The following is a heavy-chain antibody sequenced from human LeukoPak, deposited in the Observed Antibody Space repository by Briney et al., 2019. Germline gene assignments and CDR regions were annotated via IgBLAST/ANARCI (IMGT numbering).Heavy chain of an antibody. CDR1: GYTFTGYY. CDR3: ARVPLRLNIFPTHYYYYYGMDV. D-gene: IGHD3-9*01. Sequence: GASVKDSCKASGYTFTGYYMHWLRQAPGQELAWMGRINPNSGDTNNAQKFQGRVTMTGDTSISTAYMELRRLRSDDTAVYYCARVPLRLNIFPTHYYYYYGMDVWGQGTTVTVSS. J-gene: IGHJ6*02. V-gene: IGHV1-2*06. CDR2: INPNSGDT.